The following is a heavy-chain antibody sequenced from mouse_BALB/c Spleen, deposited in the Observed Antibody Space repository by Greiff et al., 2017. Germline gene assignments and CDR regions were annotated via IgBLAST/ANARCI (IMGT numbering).Heavy chain of an antibody. CDR3: TRGETFMDY. V-gene: IGHV1-69*02. CDR1: GYTFTSYW. J-gene: IGHJ4*01. Sequence: QVQLQQPGAELVRPGASVKLSCKASGYTFTSYWINWVKQRPGQGLEWIGNIYPSDSYTNYNQKFKDKATLTVDKSSSTAYMQLSSPTSEDSAVYYCTRGETFMDYWGQGTSVTVSS. CDR2: IYPSDSYT.